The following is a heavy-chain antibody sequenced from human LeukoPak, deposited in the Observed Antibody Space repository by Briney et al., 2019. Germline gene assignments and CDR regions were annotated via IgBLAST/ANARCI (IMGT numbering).Heavy chain of an antibody. Sequence: GGSLRLSCAASGFIVRSNYMTWVRQAPGKGLEWVSVIYSGGRTYYADSVKGRFTLSRDNSKNTLYLHMNSLRAEDTAVYYCARGNSGTSYVEYYYGMDVWGQGTTVTVSS. CDR1: GFIVRSNY. D-gene: IGHD1-26*01. CDR2: IYSGGRT. V-gene: IGHV3-53*01. CDR3: ARGNSGTSYVEYYYGMDV. J-gene: IGHJ6*02.